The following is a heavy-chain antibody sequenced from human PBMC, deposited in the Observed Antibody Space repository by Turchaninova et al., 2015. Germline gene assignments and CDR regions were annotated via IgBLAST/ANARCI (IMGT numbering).Heavy chain of an antibody. CDR2: IGNSGST. CDR1: GGSFSGYY. V-gene: IGHV4-34*01. Sequence: QVQLQQWGAGLLKPSETLSLTCAVYGGSFSGYYWSWIRQPPGKGLEWIGQIGNSGSTNYNLSFQSRVTMSVETSKDQFSLGVTSVTAGDTAVYYCARVNIVVVAGTPYSFDFWGRGTLVTVSS. J-gene: IGHJ4*02. D-gene: IGHD2-15*01. CDR3: ARVNIVVVAGTPYSFDF.